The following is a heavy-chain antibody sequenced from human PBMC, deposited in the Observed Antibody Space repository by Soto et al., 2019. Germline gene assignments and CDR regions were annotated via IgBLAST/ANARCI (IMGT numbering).Heavy chain of an antibody. CDR2: IYHSGST. Sequence: QVQLQESGPGLVKPSQTLSLTCTVSGGSISSGDYYWSWIRQPPGKGLEWIGYIYHSGSTYYNPSLKSRVTISVDTSKNQFSLKLSSVTAADTAVYYWARERPDGARLGPWGQGTLVTGSS. V-gene: IGHV4-30-4*01. CDR3: ARERPDGARLGP. CDR1: GGSISSGDYY. J-gene: IGHJ5*02. D-gene: IGHD6-6*01.